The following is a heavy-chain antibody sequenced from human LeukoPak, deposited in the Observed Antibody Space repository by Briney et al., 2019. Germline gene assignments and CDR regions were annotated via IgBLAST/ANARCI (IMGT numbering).Heavy chain of an antibody. CDR3: ARVQHLDAFDI. Sequence: GSLRLSCAASGFSFRSCWMHWVRQAPGKGLEWVSGINWNGGSTGYADSVQGRFTISRDNAKNSLYLQMNSLRAEDTALYYCARVQHLDAFDIWGQGTMVTVSS. J-gene: IGHJ3*02. CDR1: GFSFRSCW. V-gene: IGHV3-20*04. CDR2: INWNGGST.